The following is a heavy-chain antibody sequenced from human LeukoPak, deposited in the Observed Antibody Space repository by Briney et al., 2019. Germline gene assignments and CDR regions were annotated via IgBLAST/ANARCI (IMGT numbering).Heavy chain of an antibody. CDR1: GGSISSYY. V-gene: IGHV4-59*01. CDR2: IYYSGST. CDR3: ARGGSYYDFWSGYYDYYYYMDV. D-gene: IGHD3-3*01. Sequence: SETPSLTCTVSGGSISSYYWSWIRQPPGKGLEWIGYIYYSGSTNYNPSLKSRVTISVDTSKNQFSLRLTSVTAADTAVYYCARGGSYYDFWSGYYDYYYYMDVWGQGTTVTVSS. J-gene: IGHJ6*03.